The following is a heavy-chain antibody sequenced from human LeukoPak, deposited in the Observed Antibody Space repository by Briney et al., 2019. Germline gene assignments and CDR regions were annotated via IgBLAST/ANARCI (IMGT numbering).Heavy chain of an antibody. D-gene: IGHD3-22*01. CDR2: ISSSSSYI. J-gene: IGHJ5*02. Sequence: GGSLRLSCAASGFTFSSYSMNWVRQAPGKGLEWVSSISSSSSYIYYADSVKGRFTISRDNSKNTLYLQMNSLRAEDTAVYYRAKDGSSGYYLTGNWFDPWGQGTLVTVSS. CDR3: AKDGSSGYYLTGNWFDP. V-gene: IGHV3-21*04. CDR1: GFTFSSYS.